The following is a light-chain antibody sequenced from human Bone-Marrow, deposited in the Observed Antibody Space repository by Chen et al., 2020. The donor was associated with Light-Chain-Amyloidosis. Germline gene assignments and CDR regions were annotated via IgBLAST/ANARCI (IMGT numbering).Light chain of an antibody. Sequence: EIVLTQSPGTLSLSPGEAAIPSCRASQTISSNYLTWYQHKFGWAPMLLIYGSSSRATGIPDRFTGSEYGTDFTLTISRLEPEDFAMYYCPQYGTSPHTVGAGTEEEI. CDR1: QTISSNY. CDR3: PQYGTSPHT. V-gene: IGKV3-20*01. CDR2: GSS. J-gene: IGKJ4*01.